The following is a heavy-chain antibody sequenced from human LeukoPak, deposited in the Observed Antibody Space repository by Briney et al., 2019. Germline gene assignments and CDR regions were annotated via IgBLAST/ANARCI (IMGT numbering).Heavy chain of an antibody. Sequence: ASVKVSCKASGYTFTTYDINWVRQASGQGLGWMGWMNPKTGSTAYAQKFQDRVTMTRDTSIDTAYLEMSSLTYEDTAMYYCARVFGGREIGFWGQGTQVTVSS. CDR2: MNPKTGST. CDR1: GYTFTTYD. D-gene: IGHD3-3*01. CDR3: ARVFGGREIGF. J-gene: IGHJ4*02. V-gene: IGHV1-8*01.